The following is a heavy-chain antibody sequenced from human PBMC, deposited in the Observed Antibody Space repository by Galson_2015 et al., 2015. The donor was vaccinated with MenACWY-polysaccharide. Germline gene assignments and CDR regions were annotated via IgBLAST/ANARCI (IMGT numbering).Heavy chain of an antibody. CDR2: IYPDGSSP. D-gene: IGHD2-15*01. CDR1: GFTFSTYF. Sequence: SLRLSCAASGFTFSTYFMHWVRQAPGKGLLWVSRIYPDGSSPMYADSVKGRFTVSRDNAKNTLYLQMDSLRAEDTAIYYCAKANSGGICTSGWACWFDPWGQGSLVIVSS. V-gene: IGHV3-74*03. J-gene: IGHJ5*02. CDR3: AKANSGGICTSGWACWFDP.